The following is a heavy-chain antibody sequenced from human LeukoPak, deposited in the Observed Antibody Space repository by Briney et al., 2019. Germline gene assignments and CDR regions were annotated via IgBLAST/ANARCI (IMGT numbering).Heavy chain of an antibody. V-gene: IGHV4-38-2*01. Sequence: SETLSLTCAVSGYSINSADYWGWIRQPPGKGLEWIGSMHHSGITYYNPSLKSRVTISVDTSKNQFSLKLNSVTAADTAVYYCARLTPGKNWFAPWGQGTLVTVSS. D-gene: IGHD3-10*01. CDR3: ARLTPGKNWFAP. CDR2: MHHSGIT. CDR1: GYSINSADY. J-gene: IGHJ5*02.